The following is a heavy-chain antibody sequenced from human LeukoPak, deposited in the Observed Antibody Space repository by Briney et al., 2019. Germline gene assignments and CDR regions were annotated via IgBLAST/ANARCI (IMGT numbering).Heavy chain of an antibody. CDR2: IYYSGST. CDR3: AREGSILTGYYTYNWFDP. Sequence: PSETLSLTCTVSGGSVSSGSYYWSWIRQPPGKGLEWIGYIYYSGSTNYNPSLKSRVTISVDTSKNQFSLKLSSVTAADTAVYYCAREGSILTGYYTYNWFDPWGQGTLVTVSS. D-gene: IGHD3-9*01. CDR1: GGSVSSGSYY. V-gene: IGHV4-61*01. J-gene: IGHJ5*02.